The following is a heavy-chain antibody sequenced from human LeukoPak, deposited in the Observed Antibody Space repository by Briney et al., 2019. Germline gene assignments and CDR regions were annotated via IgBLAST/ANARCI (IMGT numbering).Heavy chain of an antibody. CDR2: INTNTGNP. V-gene: IGHV7-4-1*02. J-gene: IGHJ3*02. D-gene: IGHD3-22*01. CDR3: ARDSGPYDSSGYFPNDAFDI. Sequence: ASVKVSCKASGYTFTSYAMNWVRQAPGQGLEWMGWINTNTGNPTYAQGFTGRFVFSLDTSVSTAYLQISSLKAEDTAVYYCARDSGPYDSSGYFPNDAFDIWGQGTMVTVSS. CDR1: GYTFTSYA.